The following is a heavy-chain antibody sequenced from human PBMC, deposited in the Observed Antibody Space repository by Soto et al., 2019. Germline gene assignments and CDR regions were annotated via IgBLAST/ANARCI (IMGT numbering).Heavy chain of an antibody. CDR1: GYTFTDYW. D-gene: IGHD1-1*01. Sequence: GDSLKISCKGYGYTFTDYWIGWVRQMPVKGLELICLIYPGDSDTRYSPSFQGRVTISADKSISTAFLQWSSLRASDTAMYYCASQKTVIRGPLSSNWFDPWGQGTLVTVSS. CDR2: IYPGDSDT. V-gene: IGHV5-51*01. CDR3: ASQKTVIRGPLSSNWFDP. J-gene: IGHJ5*02.